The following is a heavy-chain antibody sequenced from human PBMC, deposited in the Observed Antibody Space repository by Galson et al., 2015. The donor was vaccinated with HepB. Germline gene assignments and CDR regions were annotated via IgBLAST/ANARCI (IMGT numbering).Heavy chain of an antibody. CDR1: GYTSSIYG. Sequence: SVKVSCKASGYTSSIYGFIWVRQAPGQGLEWMGWISAYSGDTDYVQKFQGRVTLTTGPSTGTAYMELRSLRSDDTAVYYCASGYYRGSGNHYNLPYGLDGWGQGTTVAVSS. D-gene: IGHD3-10*01. CDR2: ISAYSGDT. J-gene: IGHJ6*02. CDR3: ASGYYRGSGNHYNLPYGLDG. V-gene: IGHV1-18*01.